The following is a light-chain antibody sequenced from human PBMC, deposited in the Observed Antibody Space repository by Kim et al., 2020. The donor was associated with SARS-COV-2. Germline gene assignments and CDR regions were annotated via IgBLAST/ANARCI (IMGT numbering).Light chain of an antibody. J-gene: IGKJ1*01. CDR3: QQSYSTPRT. V-gene: IGKV1-39*01. CDR1: QSSSSY. CDR2: AAS. Sequence: ASVGDRVTITCRASQSSSSYLNWYQQKPRKAPKLLIYAASSLQSGVPSRFSGSGSGTDFTLTISSLQPEDFATYYCQQSYSTPRTFGQGTKVDIK.